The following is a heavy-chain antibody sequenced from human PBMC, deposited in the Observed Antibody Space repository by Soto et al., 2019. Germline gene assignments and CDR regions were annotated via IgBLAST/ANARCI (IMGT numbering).Heavy chain of an antibody. CDR2: INTSGRT. J-gene: IGHJ3*02. CDR3: ARLHLPALQGAFDI. V-gene: IGHV4-4*07. CDR1: GGSINNDY. D-gene: IGHD2-2*01. Sequence: QVQLQESGPGLVKPSETLSLTCSVSGGSINNDYWTWIRQSAGKGLEWIGRINTSGRTTYNPSLNSRVTMSIDTSKNQFSLTLISVTAADTALYHCARLHLPALQGAFDIWGQGTMVTVSS.